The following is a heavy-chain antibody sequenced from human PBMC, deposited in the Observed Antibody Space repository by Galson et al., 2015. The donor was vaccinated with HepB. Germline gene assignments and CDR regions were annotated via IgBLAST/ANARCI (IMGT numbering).Heavy chain of an antibody. CDR2: IIPIFDTT. V-gene: IGHV1-69*13. Sequence: SVKVSCKASGGTFSSYAISWVRQAPGQGLEWMGGIIPIFDTTNYAQKFQGRVTITADESTSTAYMELSSLRSEDTAVYYCARALGITLVRGVGGIFDIWGQGTMVTVSS. CDR3: ARALGITLVRGVGGIFDI. J-gene: IGHJ3*02. CDR1: GGTFSSYA. D-gene: IGHD3-10*01.